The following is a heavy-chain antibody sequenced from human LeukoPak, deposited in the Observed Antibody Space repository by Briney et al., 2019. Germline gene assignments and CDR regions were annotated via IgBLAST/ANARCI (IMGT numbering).Heavy chain of an antibody. CDR2: IYYSGST. Sequence: SETLSLTCTVSGGSISSHYWSWIRQPPGKGLEWIGYIYYSGSTNYNPSLKSRVTISVATSKNQFSLKLSSVTAADTAVYYCARNPTRRYYDFWSGYFFGDYYMDVWGKGTTVTVSS. D-gene: IGHD3-3*01. CDR3: ARNPTRRYYDFWSGYFFGDYYMDV. V-gene: IGHV4-59*11. J-gene: IGHJ6*03. CDR1: GGSISSHY.